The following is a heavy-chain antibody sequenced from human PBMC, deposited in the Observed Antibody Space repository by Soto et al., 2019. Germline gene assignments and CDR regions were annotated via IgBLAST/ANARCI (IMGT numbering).Heavy chain of an antibody. CDR2: ISDGADGP. V-gene: IGHV3-23*01. Sequence: EVQLLESGGGLVQPGGSLRLSCAASGFTFSSSAMTWVRQAPGKGLEWISSISDGADGPYYADSVKGRFTISRDNSNNILSLQMNSLRGDDTAVYYCAKGGRGRATGLAFWGQGTLVDAS. D-gene: IGHD4-17*01. J-gene: IGHJ4*02. CDR3: AKGGRGRATGLAF. CDR1: GFTFSSSA.